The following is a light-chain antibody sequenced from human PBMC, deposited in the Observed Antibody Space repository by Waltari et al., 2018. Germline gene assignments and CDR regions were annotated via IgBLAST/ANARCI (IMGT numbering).Light chain of an antibody. Sequence: EIVMTQSPATLSVSPGERATLYCRASQRVSSNLAWYQQKPCQPPRLLIYGASTRATGIPARFSGSGSGTEFTLTISSLQSEDFAVYYCQQYNNWPPMYTFGQGTKLEIK. CDR1: QRVSSN. CDR2: GAS. V-gene: IGKV3-15*01. J-gene: IGKJ2*01. CDR3: QQYNNWPPMYT.